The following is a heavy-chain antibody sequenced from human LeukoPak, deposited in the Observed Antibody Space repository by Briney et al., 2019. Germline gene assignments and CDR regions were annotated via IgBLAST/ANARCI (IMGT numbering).Heavy chain of an antibody. J-gene: IGHJ4*02. D-gene: IGHD5-12*01. V-gene: IGHV3-23*01. Sequence: GGSLRLSCAASRFTFSSYAMSWVRQAPGKGLEWVSAISGSGGSTYYADSVKGRFTISRDNSRNTLYLQMNSLRAEDTALYYCAKGTYSAYNSGCAYWGQGTLVTVSS. CDR2: ISGSGGST. CDR3: AKGTYSAYNSGCAY. CDR1: RFTFSSYA.